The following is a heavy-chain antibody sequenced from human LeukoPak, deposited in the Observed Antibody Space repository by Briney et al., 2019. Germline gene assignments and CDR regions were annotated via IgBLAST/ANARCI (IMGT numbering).Heavy chain of an antibody. Sequence: PSEAPSDTRTVSGGSISRSSYYWGWTRQPPGTGLEWIGSIYYSGSTYYNPSLKSRVTISVDTSKNQFSLKLSSVTAADTAVYYCARRAAAAGTWDYWGQGTLVTVSS. J-gene: IGHJ4*02. CDR1: GGSISRSSYY. V-gene: IGHV4-39*01. D-gene: IGHD6-13*01. CDR3: ARRAAAAGTWDY. CDR2: IYYSGST.